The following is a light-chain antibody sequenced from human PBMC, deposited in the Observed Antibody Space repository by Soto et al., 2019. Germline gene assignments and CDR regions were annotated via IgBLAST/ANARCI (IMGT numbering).Light chain of an antibody. V-gene: IGKV1-39*01. CDR3: QQSYSTPPT. Sequence: DIQMTQSPSSLSASVGDRVTITCRASQSISSYLNWYQQKPGRAPDLLIYAAYSLQSGVPSRFSGSGSGTDFTLTISSLQPEDFATYYCQQSYSTPPTFGQGTKVDIK. CDR2: AAY. CDR1: QSISSY. J-gene: IGKJ1*01.